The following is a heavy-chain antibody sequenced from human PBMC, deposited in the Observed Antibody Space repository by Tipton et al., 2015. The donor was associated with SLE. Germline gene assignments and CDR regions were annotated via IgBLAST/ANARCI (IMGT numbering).Heavy chain of an antibody. J-gene: IGHJ4*02. CDR3: AKDGGGYGDYFDC. V-gene: IGHV3-53*01. Sequence: SLRLSCAASGFTVSSVYMSWVRQAPGKGLEWVSVIYSGGSTYYADSVKGRFTMSRDNSRNTLYLQMNSLRAEDTAIYYCAKDGGGYGDYFDCWGQGTLVTVSS. CDR1: GFTVSSVY. D-gene: IGHD5-12*01. CDR2: IYSGGST.